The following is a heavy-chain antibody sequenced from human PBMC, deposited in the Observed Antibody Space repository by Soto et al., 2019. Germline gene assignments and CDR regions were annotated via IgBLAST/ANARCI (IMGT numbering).Heavy chain of an antibody. V-gene: IGHV5-51*01. CDR3: ASSGSGSYYHYYYYYGMDV. CDR1: GYSFTSYW. CDR2: IYPGDSDT. J-gene: IGHJ6*02. D-gene: IGHD3-10*01. Sequence: GESLKISCKGSGYSFTSYWIGWVRQMPGKGREWMGIIYPGDSDTRYSPSFQGQVTISADKSISTAYLQWSSLKASDTAMYYCASSGSGSYYHYYYYYGMDVWGQGTTVTVSS.